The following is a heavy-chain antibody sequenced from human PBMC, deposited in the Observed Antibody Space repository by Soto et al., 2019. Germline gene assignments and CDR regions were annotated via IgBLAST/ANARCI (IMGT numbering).Heavy chain of an antibody. D-gene: IGHD1-26*01. CDR1: GFTFSSYC. CDR2: ISGSGGST. J-gene: IGHJ4*02. CDR3: AHGGSYYAIDY. Sequence: GGSLRLSCAASGFTFSSYCMSWVRQAPGKGLEWVSAISGSGGSTYYADSVKGRFTISRDNSKDTLYLQMNSLRAEDKAVYYCAHGGSYYAIDYWGQGTLGTVSS. V-gene: IGHV3-23*01.